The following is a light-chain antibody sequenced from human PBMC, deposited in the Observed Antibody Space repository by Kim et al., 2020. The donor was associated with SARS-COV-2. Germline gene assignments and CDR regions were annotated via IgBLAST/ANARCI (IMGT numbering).Light chain of an antibody. V-gene: IGKV4-1*01. Sequence: ANINCKSSRNVLSSYNNCNYLAWYQQKPGQSPQLVLYWASTRESGVPDRFSGSGSGTNFSLTISSLQAEDVAVYYCLQFYDVPWTFGQGTKVDIK. CDR3: LQFYDVPWT. CDR2: WAS. J-gene: IGKJ1*01. CDR1: RNVLSSYNNCNY.